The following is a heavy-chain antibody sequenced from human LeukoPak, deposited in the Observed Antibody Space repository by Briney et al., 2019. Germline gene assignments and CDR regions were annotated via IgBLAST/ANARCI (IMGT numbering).Heavy chain of an antibody. Sequence: SETLSLTCTVAGGSISRYYWSWIRQPPGKGLGWVGYIYYSGSTNYNPSLKSRVTISVNTSKKQFSLKLSSLTAADTAVYYCARDRLRWPKIDYWGQGTLVTVSS. CDR2: IYYSGST. CDR1: GGSISRYY. D-gene: IGHD4-23*01. CDR3: ARDRLRWPKIDY. V-gene: IGHV4-59*12. J-gene: IGHJ4*02.